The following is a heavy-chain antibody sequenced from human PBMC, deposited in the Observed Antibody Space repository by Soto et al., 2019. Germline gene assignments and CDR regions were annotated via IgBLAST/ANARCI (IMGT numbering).Heavy chain of an antibody. V-gene: IGHV3-73*01. Sequence: ESGGGLVQPGGSLKLSCAASEFSLRDSVMYWVRQVSGKGLEWVGRITSTADTYATAYTASVKGRFTVSRDDSKNTAYLQMNSLKTDDTAVYYCTGSMSFAFDIWGQGTMVHVSS. CDR3: TGSMSFAFDI. J-gene: IGHJ3*02. CDR2: ITSTADTYAT. CDR1: EFSLRDSV.